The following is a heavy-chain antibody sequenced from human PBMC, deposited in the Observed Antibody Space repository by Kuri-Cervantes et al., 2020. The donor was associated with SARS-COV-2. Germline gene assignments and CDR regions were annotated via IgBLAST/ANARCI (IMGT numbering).Heavy chain of an antibody. D-gene: IGHD3-10*01. Sequence: GGSLRLSCAASGFTFSSYSMNWVRQAPGKGLEWVSSISSSSSYIYYADSVKGRFTISRDNAKNSLYLQMNSLRAEDTAVYYCASQPPSVRYYYYAMDVWGQGTTVTVSS. CDR2: ISSSSSYI. V-gene: IGHV3-21*01. CDR3: ASQPPSVRYYYYAMDV. J-gene: IGHJ6*02. CDR1: GFTFSSYS.